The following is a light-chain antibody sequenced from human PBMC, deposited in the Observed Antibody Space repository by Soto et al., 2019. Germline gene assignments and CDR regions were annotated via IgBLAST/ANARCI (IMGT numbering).Light chain of an antibody. V-gene: IGKV3-15*01. Sequence: IVMTQSPATLSVSPGERATLSCRASQSVSSNLAWYQQKPGQAPRLLIYDTSTRAAVVPARFSGSGSGTDFTLTISGLQSEDFAVYYCLQYNDWPRTFGQGTKVDIK. CDR2: DTS. CDR3: LQYNDWPRT. CDR1: QSVSSN. J-gene: IGKJ1*01.